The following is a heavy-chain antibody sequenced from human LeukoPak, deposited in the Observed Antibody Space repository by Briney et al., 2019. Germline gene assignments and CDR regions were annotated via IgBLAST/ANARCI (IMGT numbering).Heavy chain of an antibody. CDR3: ATSSPAGCSSTSCYFGWFDP. J-gene: IGHJ5*02. CDR2: IRYDGSNK. Sequence: GGSLRLSCAASGFTFSSYGMHWVRQAPGKGLEWVAFIRYDGSNKYYADSVKGRFTISRDNSKNTLYLQMNSLRAEDTAVYYCATSSPAGCSSTSCYFGWFDPWGQGTLVTVSS. CDR1: GFTFSSYG. D-gene: IGHD2-2*01. V-gene: IGHV3-30*02.